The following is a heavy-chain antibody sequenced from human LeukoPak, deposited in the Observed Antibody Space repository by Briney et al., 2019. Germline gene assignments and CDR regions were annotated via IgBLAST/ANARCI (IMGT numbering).Heavy chain of an antibody. CDR1: GFTFSDHY. CDR2: CRKKPDSYTT. J-gene: IGHJ6*02. D-gene: IGHD3-9*01. CDR3: TRGGSGYLYNHYDPMDV. V-gene: IGHV3-72*01. Sequence: GGSLRLSCVGSGFTFSDHYMDWVRQAPGKGLEWVGRCRKKPDSYTTEYAASVKGRFIISRDDSKSSLYLQMNSLETDDTAVYYCTRGGSGYLYNHYDPMDVWGQGTTVTVSS.